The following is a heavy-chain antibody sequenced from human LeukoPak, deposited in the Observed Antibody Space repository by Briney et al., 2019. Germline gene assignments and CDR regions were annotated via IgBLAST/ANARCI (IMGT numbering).Heavy chain of an antibody. Sequence: PGGSLRLSCAASGFTFSSYSMNWVRQAPGKGLEWVSSISSSSSYIYYADSVKGRFTISRDNAKNSLYLQMNSLRAEDTAVYYCARDGGTISRHEEFDYWGQGTLVTVSS. CDR1: GFTFSSYS. J-gene: IGHJ4*02. V-gene: IGHV3-21*01. CDR2: ISSSSSYI. CDR3: ARDGGTISRHEEFDY. D-gene: IGHD1/OR15-1a*01.